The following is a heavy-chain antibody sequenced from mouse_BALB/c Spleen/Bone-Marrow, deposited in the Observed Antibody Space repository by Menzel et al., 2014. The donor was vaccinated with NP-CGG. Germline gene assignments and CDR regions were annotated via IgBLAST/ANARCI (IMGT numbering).Heavy chain of an antibody. D-gene: IGHD1-1*01. CDR3: ARDRGGLLHDY. Sequence: EVKVEESGGGLVQPGGSLRLSCATSGFTFTDYYMSWVRQPPGKALEWLGFIRNKANGYTTEYSASVKGRFTISRDNSQSILHLQMNTLRAEDSATYYCARDRGGLLHDYWGQGTTLTVSS. J-gene: IGHJ2*01. CDR2: IRNKANGYTT. CDR1: GFTFTDYY. V-gene: IGHV7-3*02.